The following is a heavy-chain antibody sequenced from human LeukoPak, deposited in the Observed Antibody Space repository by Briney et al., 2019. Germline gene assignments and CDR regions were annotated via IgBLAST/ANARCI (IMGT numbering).Heavy chain of an antibody. CDR3: ARHYSNGHTTGYFDY. J-gene: IGHJ4*02. Sequence: GGSLRLSCAASGFNVRRDYMSWVRQSPGKGLEWVSVIYSGARNYYADSVKGRFTISRDSSKNTLYLQMNSLRPEDTAVYYCARHYSNGHTTGYFDYWGQGALVTVSS. D-gene: IGHD4-11*01. V-gene: IGHV3-66*02. CDR2: IYSGARN. CDR1: GFNVRRDY.